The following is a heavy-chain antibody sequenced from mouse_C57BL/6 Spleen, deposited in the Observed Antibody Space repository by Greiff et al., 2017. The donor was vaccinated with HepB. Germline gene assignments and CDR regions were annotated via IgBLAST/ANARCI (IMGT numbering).Heavy chain of an antibody. Sequence: VQVVESGPELVKPGASVKISCKASGYAFSSSWMNWVKQRPGKGLEWIGRIYPGDGDTNYNGKFKGKDTLTADKSSSTAYMQLSSLTSEDSAVYFCARSDTTVRYYAMDYWGQGTSVTVSS. CDR2: IYPGDGDT. D-gene: IGHD1-1*01. CDR1: GYAFSSSW. J-gene: IGHJ4*01. V-gene: IGHV1-82*01. CDR3: ARSDTTVRYYAMDY.